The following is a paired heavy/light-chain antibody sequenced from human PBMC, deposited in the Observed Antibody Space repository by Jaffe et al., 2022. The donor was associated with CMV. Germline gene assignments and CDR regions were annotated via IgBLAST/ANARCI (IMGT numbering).Light chain of an antibody. V-gene: IGKV1-39*01. CDR1: QRMTSY. J-gene: IGKJ1*01. CDR3: QQSYSMPWT. Sequence: DIQMTQSPSSLSASVGDRVTITCRASQRMTSYLNWYQQSPGKAPKLLIYGASSLQSGVPSRFSGSGSGTEFTLTISSLQPEDFVTYYCQQSYSMPWTFGQGTKVELK. CDR2: GAS.
Heavy chain of an antibody. D-gene: IGHD3-16*02. CDR1: GFTFTSYA. V-gene: IGHV3-23*04. Sequence: EVQLVESGGGLVQPGGSLRLSCAASGFTFTSYAMSWVRQAPGQGLEWVSAISGSGGSTYYADSVKGRFTISRDNPKNTLYFQMNSLTAEDTAVYYCAKDYRYDNSEYYFDYWGQGTLVTVSS. CDR3: AKDYRYDNSEYYFDY. CDR2: ISGSGGST. J-gene: IGHJ4*02.